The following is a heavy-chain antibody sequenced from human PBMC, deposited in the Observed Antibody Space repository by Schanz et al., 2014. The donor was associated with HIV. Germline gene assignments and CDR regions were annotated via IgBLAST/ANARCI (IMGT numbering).Heavy chain of an antibody. D-gene: IGHD6-6*01. J-gene: IGHJ4*02. CDR2: ISYDGTKK. CDR3: AKGWRGYSISSWVDY. Sequence: QVQLVESGGGVVQPGRSLRLSCAASGFTFSSYGMHWVRQAPGKGLEWVAVISYDGTKKNYADSMKGRFSISRDNSKNTVYLQMNSLRADDTAVYYCAKGWRGYSISSWVDYWGQGTLVTVSS. CDR1: GFTFSSYG. V-gene: IGHV3-30*18.